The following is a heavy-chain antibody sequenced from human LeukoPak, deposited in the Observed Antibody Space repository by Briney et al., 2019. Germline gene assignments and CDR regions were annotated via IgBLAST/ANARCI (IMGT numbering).Heavy chain of an antibody. Sequence: GGSLRVSCATSGFTFSSYSMNWVRQAPGKGLEWVSYINTGSTFKFYADSVKGRFTISRDNAKNSLYLQMNSLRAEDTAVYYCARDQYDYVWGRGGFDIWGQGTMVTVSS. CDR1: GFTFSSYS. J-gene: IGHJ3*02. D-gene: IGHD3-16*01. V-gene: IGHV3-48*01. CDR3: ARDQYDYVWGRGGFDI. CDR2: INTGSTFK.